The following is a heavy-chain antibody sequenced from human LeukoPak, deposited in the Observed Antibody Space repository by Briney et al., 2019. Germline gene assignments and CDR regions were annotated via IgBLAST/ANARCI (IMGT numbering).Heavy chain of an antibody. Sequence: ASVKVSCKASGYTFTSYYMHWVRQAPGQGLEWMGIINPSGGSTSYAQKFQGRVTMTRDTSTSTVYMELSSLSSEDTAVYYCAKGELRFKEFDYWGQGTLDTVSS. V-gene: IGHV1-46*01. CDR2: INPSGGST. D-gene: IGHD3-3*01. CDR3: AKGELRFKEFDY. CDR1: GYTFTSYY. J-gene: IGHJ4*02.